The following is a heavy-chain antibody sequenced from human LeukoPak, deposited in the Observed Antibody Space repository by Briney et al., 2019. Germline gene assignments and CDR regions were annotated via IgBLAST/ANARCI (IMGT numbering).Heavy chain of an antibody. CDR2: INHSGST. V-gene: IGHV4-34*01. J-gene: IGHJ4*02. CDR1: GGSFSGYY. CDR3: TSSGWYPANFDY. Sequence: PSETLSLTCAVYGGSFSGYYWSWIRQPPGKGLEWIGEINHSGSTNYNPSLKSRVTISVDTSKNQFSLKLSSVTAADTAVYYCTSSGWYPANFDYWGQGTLVTVSS. D-gene: IGHD6-19*01.